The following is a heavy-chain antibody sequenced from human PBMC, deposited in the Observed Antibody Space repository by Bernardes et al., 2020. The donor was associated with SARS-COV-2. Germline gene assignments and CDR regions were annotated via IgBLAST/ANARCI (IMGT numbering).Heavy chain of an antibody. Sequence: GGSLRLSCEASGFTLRSYGVHWVRQAPGKGLEWVAVIWYEGRNKNYADSVKGRFTISRDNSKNTLHLQMNSLRAEDTAVYFCARGFHGSGSPLPNYYYYAMDVWGQGTTVIVSS. V-gene: IGHV3-33*01. D-gene: IGHD3-10*01. CDR2: IWYEGRNK. CDR1: GFTLRSYG. CDR3: ARGFHGSGSPLPNYYYYAMDV. J-gene: IGHJ6*02.